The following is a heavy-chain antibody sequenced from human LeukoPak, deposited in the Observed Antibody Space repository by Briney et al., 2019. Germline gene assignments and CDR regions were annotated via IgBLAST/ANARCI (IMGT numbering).Heavy chain of an antibody. CDR3: ARGDSSGWYSIMSY. J-gene: IGHJ4*02. Sequence: PGGSLRLSCAASGFTFSSYGMHWVRQAPGKGLEWVAVIWYDGSNKYYADSVKGRFTISRDNSKNTLYLQMNSLRAEDTAVCYCARGDSSGWYSIMSYWGQGTLVTVSS. CDR1: GFTFSSYG. D-gene: IGHD6-19*01. V-gene: IGHV3-33*01. CDR2: IWYDGSNK.